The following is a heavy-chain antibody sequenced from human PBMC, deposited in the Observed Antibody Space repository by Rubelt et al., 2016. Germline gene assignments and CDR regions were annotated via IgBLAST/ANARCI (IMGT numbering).Heavy chain of an antibody. Sequence: VQLVQSGAEVKKPGESLKISCQSSGYSFTSYWIGWVRQMPGKGLEWMGIVYPGDSDTRYSPSFQGQVTIPTDNSIRTADLQWCSLGASEPAVYYCARRGSGYDQNWFDSWGQGTLATVSS. CDR1: GYSFTSYW. V-gene: IGHV5-51*01. D-gene: IGHD5-12*01. J-gene: IGHJ5*01. CDR2: VYPGDSDT. CDR3: ARRGSGYDQNWFDS.